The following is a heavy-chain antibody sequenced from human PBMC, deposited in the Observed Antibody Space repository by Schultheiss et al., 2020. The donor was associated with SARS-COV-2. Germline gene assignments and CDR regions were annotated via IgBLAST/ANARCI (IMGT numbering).Heavy chain of an antibody. CDR3: ARGDNWKYVGYFDP. D-gene: IGHD1-7*01. V-gene: IGHV4-39*07. J-gene: IGHJ5*02. Sequence: SETLSLTCTVSGGSVSSGSYYWSWIRQPPGKGLEWIGSIYYSGSTYYNPSLKSRVTISVDTSKNQFSLKLSSVTAADTAVYYCARGDNWKYVGYFDPWGQGTLVTVSS. CDR1: GGSVSSGSYY. CDR2: IYYSGST.